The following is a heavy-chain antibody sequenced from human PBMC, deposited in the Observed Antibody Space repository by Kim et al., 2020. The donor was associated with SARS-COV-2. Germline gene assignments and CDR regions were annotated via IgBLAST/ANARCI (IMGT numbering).Heavy chain of an antibody. Sequence: GGSLRLSCAASGFTFNHFEMNWVRQAPGKGLEWVSYITADGTNMYYTDSVRGRFTISRDNAKNSLYLQMNSLRAEDTALYYCARETGGERFDYWGQGTLVTVSS. CDR2: ITADGTNM. J-gene: IGHJ4*02. CDR3: ARETGGERFDY. CDR1: GFTFNHFE. D-gene: IGHD3-10*01. V-gene: IGHV3-48*03.